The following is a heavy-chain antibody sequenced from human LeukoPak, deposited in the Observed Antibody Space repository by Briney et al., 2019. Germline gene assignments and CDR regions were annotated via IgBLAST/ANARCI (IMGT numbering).Heavy chain of an antibody. V-gene: IGHV1-46*01. J-gene: IGHJ4*02. D-gene: IGHD2-21*02. Sequence: ASVKVSCKASGYTLTYYYLHWVREAPGQGLEWVGILNPRGGSQTFAQKFQGRVTVTTDTSTSTVYLELSSLRSDDTAVYYCARAGNYDVSGDRLYYLENWGQGTPVTVSS. CDR1: GYTLTYYY. CDR3: ARAGNYDVSGDRLYYLEN. CDR2: LNPRGGSQ.